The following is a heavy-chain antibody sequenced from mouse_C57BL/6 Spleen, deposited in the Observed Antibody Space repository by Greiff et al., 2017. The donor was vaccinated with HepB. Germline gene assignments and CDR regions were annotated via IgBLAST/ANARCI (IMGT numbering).Heavy chain of an antibody. CDR1: GFTFSSYA. CDR2: ISDGGSYT. J-gene: IGHJ2*01. D-gene: IGHD3-2*02. CDR3: ARDSSGLYY. V-gene: IGHV5-4*01. Sequence: EVKLMESGGGLVKPGGSLKLSCAASGFTFSSYAMSWVRQTPEKRLEWVATISDGGSYTYYPDNVKGRFTISRDNAKNNLYLQMSHLKSEDTAMYYCARDSSGLYYWGQGTTLTVSS.